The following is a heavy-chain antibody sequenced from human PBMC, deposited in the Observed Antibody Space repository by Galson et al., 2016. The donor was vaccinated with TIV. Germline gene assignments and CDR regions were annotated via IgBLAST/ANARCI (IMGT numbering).Heavy chain of an antibody. J-gene: IGHJ3*01. D-gene: IGHD5-24*01. Sequence: SLRLSCAASGFTFSSYAMTWVRQAPGKGLEWVSVIYGGESTYYADSVKGRFTISRDNSKNTLFLQMNSLAAEDTAVYYCAKYMATIIDRAVSSYDALHVWGQGTMVTVSS. CDR3: AKYMATIIDRAVSSYDALHV. CDR1: GFTFSSYA. V-gene: IGHV3-23*03. CDR2: IYGGEST.